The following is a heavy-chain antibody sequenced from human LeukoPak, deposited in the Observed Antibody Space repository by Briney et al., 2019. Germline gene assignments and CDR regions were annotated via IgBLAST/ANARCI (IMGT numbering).Heavy chain of an antibody. CDR3: ARPYDSSGYYSDAFDI. D-gene: IGHD3-22*01. V-gene: IGHV1-46*01. Sequence: ASVKVSCKASGYTFTNYYMHWVRQAPGQGLEWMGIINPSGGSTSYAQKFQGRVTMTRDTSISTAYMELSRLRSDDTAVYYCARPYDSSGYYSDAFDIWGQGTMVTVSS. J-gene: IGHJ3*02. CDR2: INPSGGST. CDR1: GYTFTNYY.